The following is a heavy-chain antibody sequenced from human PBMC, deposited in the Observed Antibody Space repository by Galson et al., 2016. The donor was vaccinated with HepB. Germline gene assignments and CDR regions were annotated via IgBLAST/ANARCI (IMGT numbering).Heavy chain of an antibody. V-gene: IGHV3-73*01. CDR3: ASTIVIALYPYYYGIDV. CDR1: GFTFSGSA. D-gene: IGHD4-11*01. CDR2: IRSKPNSYAT. J-gene: IGHJ6*02. Sequence: SLRLSCAASGFTFSGSAMYWVRQASGKGLEWVGRIRSKPNSYATAYGASVNGRFTISRDDSKNTAYLQMNSVKTEDTAVYYCASTIVIALYPYYYGIDVWGQGTTVTVSS.